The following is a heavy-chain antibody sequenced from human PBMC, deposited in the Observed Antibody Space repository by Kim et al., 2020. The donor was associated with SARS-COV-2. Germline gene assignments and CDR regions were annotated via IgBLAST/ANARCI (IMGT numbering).Heavy chain of an antibody. V-gene: IGHV3-15*01. D-gene: IGHD2-21*01. CDR1: GFTFSNAW. Sequence: GGSLRLSCAASGFTFSNAWMSWVRQAPGKGLEWVGRIKSKTDGGTTDYAAPVKGRFTISRDDSKNTLYLQMNSLKTEDTAVYYCTTDLTACGGDCYPAYYGMDVWGQGTTVTVSS. CDR2: IKSKTDGGTT. CDR3: TTDLTACGGDCYPAYYGMDV. J-gene: IGHJ6*02.